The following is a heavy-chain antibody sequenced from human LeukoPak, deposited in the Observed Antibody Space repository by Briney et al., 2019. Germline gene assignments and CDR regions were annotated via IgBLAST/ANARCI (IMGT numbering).Heavy chain of an antibody. Sequence: SETLSLTCTVSGGSISSYYWSWIRQPAGKGLEWIGRIYTSGSTNYNPSLKSRVTMSVDTSKNQFSLKLSSVTAADTAVYYCARAVGSGSFQTYYYSMDVWGKGTTVTISS. CDR1: GGSISSYY. CDR2: IYTSGST. V-gene: IGHV4-4*07. D-gene: IGHD3-10*01. CDR3: ARAVGSGSFQTYYYSMDV. J-gene: IGHJ6*03.